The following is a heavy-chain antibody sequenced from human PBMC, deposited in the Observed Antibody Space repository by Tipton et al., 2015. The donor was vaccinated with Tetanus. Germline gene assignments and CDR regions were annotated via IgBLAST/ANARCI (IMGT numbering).Heavy chain of an antibody. Sequence: TLSLTCAVYGGSFSGYYWSWIRQPPGKGLEWIGEINHSGSTNYNPSLKSRVTISVDTSKNQFSLKLSSVTAADTAVYYCARTQAHVVVPAAARNDAFDIWGQGTMVTVSS. D-gene: IGHD2-2*01. CDR2: INHSGST. J-gene: IGHJ3*02. CDR1: GGSFSGYY. CDR3: ARTQAHVVVPAAARNDAFDI. V-gene: IGHV4-34*01.